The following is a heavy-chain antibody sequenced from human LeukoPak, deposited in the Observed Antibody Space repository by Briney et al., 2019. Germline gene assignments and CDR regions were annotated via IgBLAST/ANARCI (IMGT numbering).Heavy chain of an antibody. CDR1: GYSFTNYW. CDR2: IYPGDSDT. Sequence: GESLKISCKGSGYSFTNYWIGWVRQMSGKGLEWMGIIYPGDSDTRYSPSFQGQVTISADKSISTAYLQWSSLKASDTAMYYCARQYSGYDYYFDYWGQGTLVTVSS. D-gene: IGHD5-12*01. V-gene: IGHV5-51*01. J-gene: IGHJ4*02. CDR3: ARQYSGYDYYFDY.